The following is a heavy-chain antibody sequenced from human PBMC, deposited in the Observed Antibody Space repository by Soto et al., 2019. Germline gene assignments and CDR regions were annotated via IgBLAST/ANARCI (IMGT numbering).Heavy chain of an antibody. V-gene: IGHV1-8*01. J-gene: IGHJ4*02. CDR2: MNPNSGNT. CDR1: GYTFTSYD. CDR3: ARGKELRLGGLSLYLNY. Sequence: QVQLVQSGAEVKKPGASVKVSCKASGYTFTSYDINRVRQATGQGLEWMGWMNPNSGNTGYAQKFQGRVTMTRNTSISTAYMELSSLRSEDTAVYYCARGKELRLGGLSLYLNYWGQGTLVTVSS. D-gene: IGHD3-16*02.